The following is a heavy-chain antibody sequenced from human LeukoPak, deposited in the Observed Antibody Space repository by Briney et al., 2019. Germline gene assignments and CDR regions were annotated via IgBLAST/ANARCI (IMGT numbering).Heavy chain of an antibody. CDR3: TPPSARYSSSWNWFDP. CDR2: IKSKTDGGTT. J-gene: IGHJ5*02. V-gene: IGHV3-15*01. Sequence: GGSLRLSCAASGFTFSNAWMSWVRQAPGKGLEWVGRIKSKTDGGTTDYAAPVKGRFTISRDDSKNTLYLQMNSLKTEDTAVYYCTPPSARYSSSWNWFDPWGQGTLVTVSS. D-gene: IGHD6-13*01. CDR1: GFTFSNAW.